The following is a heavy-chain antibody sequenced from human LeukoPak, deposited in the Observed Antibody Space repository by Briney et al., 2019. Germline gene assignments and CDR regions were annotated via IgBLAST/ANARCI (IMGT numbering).Heavy chain of an antibody. V-gene: IGHV3-7*03. CDR2: MKQDGSEQ. CDR3: ARDRHYDFWSGYYTPFNS. Sequence: GGSLRLSCAASGFTFSADSMSWVRQAPGKGLEWVANMKQDGSEQYYVDSMKGRFTISRDNAKNSLYLQINSLRAEDTAVYYCARDRHYDFWSGYYTPFNSWGQGTLVTVSS. D-gene: IGHD3-3*01. J-gene: IGHJ4*02. CDR1: GFTFSADS.